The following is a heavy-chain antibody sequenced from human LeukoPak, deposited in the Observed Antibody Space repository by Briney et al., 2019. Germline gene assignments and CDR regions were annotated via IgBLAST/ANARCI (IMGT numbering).Heavy chain of an antibody. CDR1: GYTFTSYG. Sequence: ASVKVSCKVSGYTFTSYGISWVRQAPGQGLEWMGWISAYNGNTNYAQKLQGRVTMTTDTSTSTAYMELRSLRSDDTAVYYCARDQGYNWNYAAFDIWGQGTMVTVSS. CDR3: ARDQGYNWNYAAFDI. V-gene: IGHV1-18*01. CDR2: ISAYNGNT. J-gene: IGHJ3*02. D-gene: IGHD1-7*01.